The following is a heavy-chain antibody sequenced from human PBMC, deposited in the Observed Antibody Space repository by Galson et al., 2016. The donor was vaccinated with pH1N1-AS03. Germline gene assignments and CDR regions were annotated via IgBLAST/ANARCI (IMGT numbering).Heavy chain of an antibody. Sequence: SLRLSCAASGFIFSGNSMSWVRQAPGKGLEWVAAISPTGETTPYADSVKGRFIISRDNSKNTLFLEMDSLRAEDTAVYYCAKCDFSCQHSTLDYWGQGTLVTVSS. V-gene: IGHV3-23*01. CDR3: AKCDFSCQHSTLDY. D-gene: IGHD3/OR15-3a*01. J-gene: IGHJ4*02. CDR2: ISPTGETT. CDR1: GFIFSGNS.